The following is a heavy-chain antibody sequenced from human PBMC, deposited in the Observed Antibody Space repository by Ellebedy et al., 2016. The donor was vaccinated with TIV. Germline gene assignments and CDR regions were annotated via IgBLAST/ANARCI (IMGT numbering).Heavy chain of an antibody. V-gene: IGHV1-3*01. CDR3: ARLSRVYDSSGYNWFDP. Sequence: AASVKVSCKASGYTFTGYYMHWVRQAPGQRLEWMGWINAGNGNTKYSQKFQGRVTITRDTSASTAYMELSSLRSEDTAVYYCARLSRVYDSSGYNWFDPWGQGTLVTVSS. D-gene: IGHD3-22*01. CDR2: INAGNGNT. CDR1: GYTFTGYY. J-gene: IGHJ5*02.